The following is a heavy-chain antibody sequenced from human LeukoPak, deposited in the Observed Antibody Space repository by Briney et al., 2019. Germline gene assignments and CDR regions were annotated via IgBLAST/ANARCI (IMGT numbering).Heavy chain of an antibody. CDR1: GGTFSSYA. V-gene: IGHV1-69*13. Sequence: ASVKVSCKASGGTFSSYAISWVRQAPGQGLEWMGGIIPIFGTANYAQKFQGRVTITADESTSTAYMELSSLRSEDTAVYYCAREGYRAHGYYYYYGMDVGGQGTTVTVS. J-gene: IGHJ6*02. CDR2: IIPIFGTA. D-gene: IGHD3-16*02. CDR3: AREGYRAHGYYYYYGMDV.